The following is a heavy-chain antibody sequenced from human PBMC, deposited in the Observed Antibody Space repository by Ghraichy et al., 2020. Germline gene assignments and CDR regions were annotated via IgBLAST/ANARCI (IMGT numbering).Heavy chain of an antibody. CDR3: ARLSRVHSSGWYYFDY. CDR2: IIAGNGNT. J-gene: IGHJ4*02. CDR1: GYTFISYA. Sequence: ASVKVSCKASGYTFISYALHWVRQAPGQRLEWMGWIIAGNGNTQYAQKFQGRVTITRGTSASTAYMELSSLRSEDTAVYYCARLSRVHSSGWYYFDYWGQETLVTVSS. V-gene: IGHV1-3*01. D-gene: IGHD6-19*01.